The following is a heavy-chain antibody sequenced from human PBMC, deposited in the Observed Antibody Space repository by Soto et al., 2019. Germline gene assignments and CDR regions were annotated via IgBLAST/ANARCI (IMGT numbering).Heavy chain of an antibody. CDR2: IYSGGST. Sequence: WGSLRLSCASSGFTVSSNYMSWVRQAPGKGLEWVSVIYSGGSTYYADSVKGRFTISRDNSKNTLYLQMNSLRAEDTAVYYCARETHSSSSLWGQGTMVTVSS. CDR1: GFTVSSNY. V-gene: IGHV3-66*01. J-gene: IGHJ3*01. D-gene: IGHD6-6*01. CDR3: ARETHSSSSL.